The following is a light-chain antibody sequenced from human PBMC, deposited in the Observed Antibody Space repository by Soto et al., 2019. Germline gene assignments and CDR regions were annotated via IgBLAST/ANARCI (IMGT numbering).Light chain of an antibody. CDR3: QHYNSYPMT. J-gene: IGKJ1*01. CDR1: QSISSW. Sequence: DIQMTQSPSTLSASVGDRVTITCRASQSISSWLAWYQQKPGKAPKLLIYDASSLESGVPSRFSGSGSGTEFTLTISILQPDYFATYYCQHYNSYPMTFGPGTKVEIK. V-gene: IGKV1-5*01. CDR2: DAS.